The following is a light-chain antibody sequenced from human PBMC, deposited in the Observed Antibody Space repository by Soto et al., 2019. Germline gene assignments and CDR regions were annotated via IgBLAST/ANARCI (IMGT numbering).Light chain of an antibody. V-gene: IGKV1-27*01. J-gene: IGKJ4*01. CDR2: GAS. CDR3: QTYNSAPLT. CDR1: QGISNY. Sequence: DIQMTQSPSSLSASVGDRVTITCRASQGISNYLAWYQQKPGKVPKLVIYGASALQSGVPSRFSGGGSGTDFTLTIGSLQPEDVATYYCQTYNSAPLTFGGGTRVEIK.